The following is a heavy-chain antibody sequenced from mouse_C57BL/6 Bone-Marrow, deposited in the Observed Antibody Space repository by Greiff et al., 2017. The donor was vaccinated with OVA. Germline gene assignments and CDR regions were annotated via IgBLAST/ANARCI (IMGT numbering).Heavy chain of an antibody. D-gene: IGHD2-12*01. CDR1: GYTFPSYW. CDR3: ARLRRWYFDV. J-gene: IGHJ1*03. V-gene: IGHV1-55*01. CDR2: IYPGSGST. Sequence: QVPLQQPGAELVQPGASVTMSCTASGYTFPSYWITWVTPRPGPGLAWIGDIYPGSGSTNYNEKFKSKATLTVDTSSSTAYMQLSSLTSEDSAVYYCARLRRWYFDVWGTGTTVTVSS.